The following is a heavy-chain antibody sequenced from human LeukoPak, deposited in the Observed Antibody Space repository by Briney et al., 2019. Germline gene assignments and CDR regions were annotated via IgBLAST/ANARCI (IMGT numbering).Heavy chain of an antibody. CDR1: GFTLSSDW. D-gene: IGHD3-10*01. CDR3: ARANHGSGTSYYFDH. CDR2: INGGGSST. V-gene: IGHV3-74*01. J-gene: IGHJ4*02. Sequence: GGSLRLSCAASGFTLSSDWMHWVRQAPGKGLVWVSRINGGGSSTRYADSVKGRFTISRDSAKNMLYLEMNTLRAEDTAVYYCARANHGSGTSYYFDHWGQGTLVTVSS.